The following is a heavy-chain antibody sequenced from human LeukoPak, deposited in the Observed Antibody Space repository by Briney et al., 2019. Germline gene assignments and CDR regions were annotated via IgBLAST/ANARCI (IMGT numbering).Heavy chain of an antibody. D-gene: IGHD1-26*01. CDR2: ISYSGST. Sequence: SETLSLTCTVSGGSISTSTYYWGWIRQPPGKGLGWIGSISYSGSTYNNPSLKSRVTISVDTSKNQFFLKLSSVTAPDTAVYYCARRVYSGSYNWYFDLWGRGTLVTVSS. CDR1: GGSISTSTYY. J-gene: IGHJ2*01. V-gene: IGHV4-39*01. CDR3: ARRVYSGSYNWYFDL.